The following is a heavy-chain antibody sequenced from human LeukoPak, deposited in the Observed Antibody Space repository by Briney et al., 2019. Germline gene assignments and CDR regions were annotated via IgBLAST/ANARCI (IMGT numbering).Heavy chain of an antibody. D-gene: IGHD6-19*01. V-gene: IGHV6-1*01. CDR2: TYYRSKWYN. Sequence: SQTLSLTCAISGDSVSSNSAAWNWIRQSPSRGLEWLGRTYYRSKWYNDYAVSVKSRITINPDTSKNQFSLQLNSVTPEDTAVYYCAREGWPGAQGIAVAHDAFDIWGQGTMATVSS. J-gene: IGHJ3*02. CDR1: GDSVSSNSAA. CDR3: AREGWPGAQGIAVAHDAFDI.